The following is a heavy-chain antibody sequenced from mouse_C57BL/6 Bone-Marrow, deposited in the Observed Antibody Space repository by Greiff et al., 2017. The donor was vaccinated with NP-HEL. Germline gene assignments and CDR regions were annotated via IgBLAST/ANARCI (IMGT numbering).Heavy chain of an antibody. J-gene: IGHJ3*01. CDR3: ARREGYYDYDPAWFAY. CDR1: GFSLTSYG. CDR2: IWSGGST. Sequence: VQLQQSGPGLVQPSQSLSITCTVSGFSLTSYGVHWVRQSPGKGLEWLGVIWSGGSTDYNAAFIARLSIIKYNSKSQVFFKMNSLPADDTAIYYCARREGYYDYDPAWFAYWGQGTLVTVSA. V-gene: IGHV2-2*01. D-gene: IGHD2-4*01.